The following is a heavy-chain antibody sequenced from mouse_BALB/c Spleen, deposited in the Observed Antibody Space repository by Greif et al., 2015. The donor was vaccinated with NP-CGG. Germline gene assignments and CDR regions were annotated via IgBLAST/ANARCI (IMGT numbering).Heavy chain of an antibody. J-gene: IGHJ3*01. D-gene: IGHD2-12*01. CDR2: IDPANVNL. V-gene: IGHV14-3*02. Sequence: VQLQQPGAELVKPGASVKLSCTASGFNIKDTYMHWVKQRPEQGLEWIGRIDPANVNLKYDPKFQGKATITTDTSSNTAFLQLSSLTSEDTAVYYCANAFYSSLGFAYWGQGTLVTVSA. CDR1: GFNIKDTY. CDR3: ANAFYSSLGFAY.